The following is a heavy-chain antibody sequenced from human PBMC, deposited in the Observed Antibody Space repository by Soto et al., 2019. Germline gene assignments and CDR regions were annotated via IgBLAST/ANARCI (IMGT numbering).Heavy chain of an antibody. CDR3: AREDIVVVPAARGNWFDP. D-gene: IGHD2-2*01. V-gene: IGHV6-1*01. CDR2: TYYRSKWYN. J-gene: IGHJ5*02. Sequence: SQTLSLTCAISGDSVSSNSAAWNWIRQSPSRGLEWLGRTYYRSKWYNDYAVSVKSRITINPDTSKNQFSLQLNSVTPEDTAVYYCAREDIVVVPAARGNWFDPWGQGTLVTVSS. CDR1: GDSVSSNSAA.